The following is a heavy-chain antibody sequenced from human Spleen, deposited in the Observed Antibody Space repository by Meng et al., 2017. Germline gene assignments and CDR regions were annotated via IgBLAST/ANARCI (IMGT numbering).Heavy chain of an antibody. Sequence: EWQLVEYGGGLVKPGGALRLSCEGSGFTFSNAYMTWVRKVPGKRLEWVGRIKSKPDGETIDYGAPVKGRFTISRDDSKNTVYLQMNSLKTEDTAVYYCSGHIDYWGQGTLVTVSS. CDR2: IKSKPDGETI. CDR3: SGHIDY. V-gene: IGHV3-15*01. J-gene: IGHJ4*02. CDR1: GFTFSNAY. D-gene: IGHD5-12*01.